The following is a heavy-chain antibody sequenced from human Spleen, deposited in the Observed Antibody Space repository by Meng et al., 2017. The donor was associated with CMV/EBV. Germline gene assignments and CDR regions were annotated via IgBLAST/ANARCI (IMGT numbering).Heavy chain of an antibody. Sequence: VSGASIVSGGYYWTWIRQRPGKGLECIGYIHDSETPYYNPSLKSQIIMSVDTSKNHFSLKLSSVTAADTAVYYCASSSHDKWGIDYWGQGTLVTVSS. V-gene: IGHV4-31*01. D-gene: IGHD6-13*01. J-gene: IGHJ4*02. CDR1: GASIVSGGYY. CDR2: IHDSETP. CDR3: ASSSHDKWGIDY.